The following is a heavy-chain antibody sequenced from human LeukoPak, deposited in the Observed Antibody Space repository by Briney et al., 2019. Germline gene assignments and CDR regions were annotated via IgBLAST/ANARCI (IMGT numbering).Heavy chain of an antibody. CDR2: ISGSGDST. J-gene: IGHJ4*02. D-gene: IGHD6-19*01. CDR3: ARDKLGGSMAGSNFDY. CDR1: GFTFSSYA. Sequence: TGGSLRLSCAASGFTFSSYAMRWVRQAPGKGLEWVSGISGSGDSTYYADSVKGRFTISRDNSKNTLYLQMNSLRAEDTAVYYCARDKLGGSMAGSNFDYWGQGTLVTVSS. V-gene: IGHV3-23*01.